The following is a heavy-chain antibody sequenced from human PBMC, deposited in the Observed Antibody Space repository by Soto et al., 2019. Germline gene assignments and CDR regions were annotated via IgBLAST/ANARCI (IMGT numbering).Heavy chain of an antibody. CDR3: AKKTQAGVVAGGNQYFDY. CDR1: GFTFSSYG. V-gene: IGHV3-30*18. D-gene: IGHD2-15*01. Sequence: QVQLVESGGGVVQPGTSLRLSCACSGFTFSSYGMHWVRQAPGKGLDWVAVVSYDGNTKYYADSVKGRFTISRDNSKNTLYLQMDSLRTEDTAIYYCAKKTQAGVVAGGNQYFDYWGQGTLVTVSS. CDR2: VSYDGNTK. J-gene: IGHJ4*02.